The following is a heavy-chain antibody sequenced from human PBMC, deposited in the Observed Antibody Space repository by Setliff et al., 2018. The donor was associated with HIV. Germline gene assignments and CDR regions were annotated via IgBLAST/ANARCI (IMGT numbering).Heavy chain of an antibody. CDR2: IFWDDDK. J-gene: IGHJ5*02. V-gene: IGHV2-5*02. D-gene: IGHD2-15*01. Sequence: SGPTLVNPTQTLTLTCSFSGFSLNTSGVGVAWIRQPPGKALEWLALIFWDDDKRYSPLLKTRLTIAKDTSKNLVVLTMTNVDPGDTATYYCVHEPPQSGARWFDPWGQGTLVTISS. CDR3: VHEPPQSGARWFDP. CDR1: GFSLNTSGVG.